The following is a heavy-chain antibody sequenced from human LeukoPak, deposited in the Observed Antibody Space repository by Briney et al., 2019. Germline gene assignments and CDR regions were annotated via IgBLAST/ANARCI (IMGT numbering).Heavy chain of an antibody. CDR3: TTPLVLQQFERPQGDI. CDR2: IRSKGYGGTT. Sequence: PGGSLRLSCAASGFTFSSYSMNWVRQAPGKGLEWVGFIRSKGYGGTTEYAASVKGRFTISRDDSKSIAYLQMNSLKTEDTAVYYCTTPLVLQQFERPQGDIWGQGTMVTVSS. V-gene: IGHV3-49*04. CDR1: GFTFSSYS. J-gene: IGHJ3*02. D-gene: IGHD6-13*01.